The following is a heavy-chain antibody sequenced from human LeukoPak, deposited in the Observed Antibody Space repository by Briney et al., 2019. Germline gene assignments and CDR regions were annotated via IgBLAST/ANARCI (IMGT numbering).Heavy chain of an antibody. J-gene: IGHJ2*01. CDR2: IYYSGST. Sequence: SETLSLTCAVSGGSISRSSYYWGWIRQPPGKGLEWIASIYYSGSTYYNPSLKSRVTISVDTSKNQFSLKLSSVTAADTAVYYCARGGRGYPKSWYFDLWGRGTLVTVSS. D-gene: IGHD5-12*01. V-gene: IGHV4-39*07. CDR1: GGSISRSSYY. CDR3: ARGGRGYPKSWYFDL.